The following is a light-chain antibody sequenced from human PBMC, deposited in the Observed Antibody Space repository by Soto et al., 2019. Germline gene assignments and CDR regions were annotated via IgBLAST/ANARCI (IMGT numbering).Light chain of an antibody. V-gene: IGKV3-20*01. J-gene: IGKJ4*01. CDR2: GAS. CDR3: QQYCSSPPLT. CDR1: QSVSSSY. Sequence: EFVLTQSPGTLSLSPGERATLSCRTTQSVSSSYLAWYQQKPGQAPRILIYGASTRATGIPDRFSGSGSVTDLSITISRLEPEDFAVYYCQQYCSSPPLTFGGGTKVEIK.